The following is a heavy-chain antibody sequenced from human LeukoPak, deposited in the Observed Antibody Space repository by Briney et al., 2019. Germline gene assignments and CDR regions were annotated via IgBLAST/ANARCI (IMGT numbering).Heavy chain of an antibody. V-gene: IGHV1-18*01. CDR3: ARYYCSGGSCLGTNWFDP. D-gene: IGHD2-15*01. Sequence: ASVKVSCKASGYTFTSYGISWVRQAPGQGLEWMGWISAYNGNTNYAQKLQGRVTMTTDTSTSTAYMELRSLRSDDTAVYYCARYYCSGGSCLGTNWFDPWGQGTLVTVSS. CDR1: GYTFTSYG. CDR2: ISAYNGNT. J-gene: IGHJ5*02.